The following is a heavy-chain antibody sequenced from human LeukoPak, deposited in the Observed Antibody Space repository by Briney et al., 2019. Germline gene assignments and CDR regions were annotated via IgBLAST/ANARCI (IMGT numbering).Heavy chain of an antibody. CDR1: GFTLICCG. V-gene: IGHV3-30*02. J-gene: IGHJ4*02. Sequence: GGSLRLSCAASGFTLICCGMHWVCQAPGKGLEWVAFIRYDGSTKYYTDSVKGRFTISRDNSRDTLYLQMNSLRAEDTAVYYCAKDGDDSIDYWGQGTLVTVSS. CDR2: IRYDGSTK. CDR3: AKDGDDSIDY. D-gene: IGHD3-22*01.